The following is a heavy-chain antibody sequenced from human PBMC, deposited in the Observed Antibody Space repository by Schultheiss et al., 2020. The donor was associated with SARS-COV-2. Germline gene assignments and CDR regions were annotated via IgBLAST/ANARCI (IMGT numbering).Heavy chain of an antibody. CDR3: AKAGRYYGSGTYYYYYMDV. D-gene: IGHD3-10*01. Sequence: GGSLRLSCAASGFTFSSYDMHWVRQATGKGLEWVSAIGTAGDPYYPGSVKGRFTISRDNSKNTLYLQMNSLRAEDTAVYYCAKAGRYYGSGTYYYYYMDVWGKGTTVTVSS. V-gene: IGHV3-13*05. J-gene: IGHJ6*03. CDR2: IGTAGDP. CDR1: GFTFSSYD.